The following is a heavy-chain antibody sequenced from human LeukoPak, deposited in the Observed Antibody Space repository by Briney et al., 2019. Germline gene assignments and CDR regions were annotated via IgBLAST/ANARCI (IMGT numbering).Heavy chain of an antibody. CDR2: IYYSGST. V-gene: IGHV4-31*03. J-gene: IGHJ3*02. D-gene: IGHD2-21*02. Sequence: SETLSLTCTVSGGSISSGGYYWSWLRQHPGKGLEWIGYIYYSGSTYYNPSLKSRVTISVGTSKNQFSLKLSSVTAADTAVYYCARSRGVILPPDAFDIWGQGTMVTVSS. CDR1: GGSISSGGYY. CDR3: ARSRGVILPPDAFDI.